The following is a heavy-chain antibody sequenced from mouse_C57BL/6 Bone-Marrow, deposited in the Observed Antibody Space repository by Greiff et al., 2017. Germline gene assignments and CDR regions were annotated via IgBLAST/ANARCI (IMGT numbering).Heavy chain of an antibody. Sequence: QLQQSGPGLVKPSQSLSLTCSVTGYSITSGYYWNWIRQFPGNKLEWMGYISYDGSNNYNPSLKNRISITRDTSKNQFFLKLNSVTTEDTATYYCAREGQAAYWGQGTLVTGSA. D-gene: IGHD3-3*01. CDR2: ISYDGSN. CDR1: GYSITSGYY. CDR3: AREGQAAY. V-gene: IGHV3-6*01. J-gene: IGHJ3*01.